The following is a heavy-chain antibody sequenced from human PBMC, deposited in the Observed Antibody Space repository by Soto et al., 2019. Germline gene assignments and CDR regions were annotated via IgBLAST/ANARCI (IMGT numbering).Heavy chain of an antibody. CDR3: ARANYYGSPGDFDY. V-gene: IGHV3-48*01. CDR2: ISSSSSTI. J-gene: IGHJ4*02. Sequence: GGSLRLSCAASGFTFSSYSMNWVRQAPGKGLEWVSYISSSSSTIYYADSVKGRFTIPRDNAKNSLYLQMSSLRAEDTAVYYCARANYYGSPGDFDYWGQGTLVTVSS. CDR1: GFTFSSYS. D-gene: IGHD3-10*01.